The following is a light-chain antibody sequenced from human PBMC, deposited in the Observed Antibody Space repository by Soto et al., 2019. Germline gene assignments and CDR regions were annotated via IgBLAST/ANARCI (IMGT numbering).Light chain of an antibody. Sequence: QAVVTQPPSVSEAPRQRVTISCSGSSSNIGNNAVNWYQQLPGKAPKLLIYYDDLLPSGVSDRFSGSKSGTSASLAFSGLQSEDEADYYCAAWDDSLNGLVFGTGTKLTVL. CDR3: AAWDDSLNGLV. J-gene: IGLJ1*01. CDR1: SSNIGNNA. V-gene: IGLV1-36*01. CDR2: YDD.